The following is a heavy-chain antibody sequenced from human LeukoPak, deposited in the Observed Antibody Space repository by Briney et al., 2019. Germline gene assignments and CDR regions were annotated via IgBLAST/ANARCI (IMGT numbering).Heavy chain of an antibody. J-gene: IGHJ4*02. CDR1: GYNFTNYW. V-gene: IGHV5-51*01. CDR3: ARRRDGYNYVGTDY. CDR2: IYPGDSDT. D-gene: IGHD5-24*01. Sequence: GESLKISCKGSGYNFTNYWIGWVRQMPGKGLEWMGIIYPGDSDTTYSPAFQGQVTISADKSISTAYLQWSSLKASDTAMYYCARRRDGYNYVGTDYWGQGTLVTVSS.